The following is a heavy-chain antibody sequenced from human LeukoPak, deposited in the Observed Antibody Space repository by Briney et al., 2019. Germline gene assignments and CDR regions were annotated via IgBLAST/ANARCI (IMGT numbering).Heavy chain of an antibody. Sequence: GGSLRLSCAASGFTFSSYAMHWVRQAPGKGLEWVAVISYDGSNKYYADSVKGRFTISRDNSKNTLYLQMNSLRAEDTAVYYCARDGDIVVVVAGFFDYWGQGTLVTVSS. J-gene: IGHJ4*02. CDR3: ARDGDIVVVVAGFFDY. D-gene: IGHD2-15*01. CDR2: ISYDGSNK. CDR1: GFTFSSYA. V-gene: IGHV3-30*01.